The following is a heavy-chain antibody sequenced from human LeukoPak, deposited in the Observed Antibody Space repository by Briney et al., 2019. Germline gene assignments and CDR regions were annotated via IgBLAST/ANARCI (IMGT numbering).Heavy chain of an antibody. CDR2: INHSGST. V-gene: IGHV4-34*01. J-gene: IGHJ4*02. Sequence: SETLSLTCAVYGGSFSGYYWSWIRQPPGKGLEWIGEINHSGSTNYNPSLKSRVTISVDTSKNQFSLKLSSVTAADTAVYYCASFPIAYCSSTSCLGTWNDWGQGTLVTVSS. CDR3: ASFPIAYCSSTSCLGTWND. D-gene: IGHD2-2*01. CDR1: GGSFSGYY.